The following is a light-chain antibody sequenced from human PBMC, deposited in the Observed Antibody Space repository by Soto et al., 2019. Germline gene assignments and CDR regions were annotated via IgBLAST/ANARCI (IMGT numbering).Light chain of an antibody. J-gene: IGLJ1*01. Sequence: QSVLTQPPSVSGAPGQRVTISCTGSSSNIGAGYDVHWYQQLPGTAPKLLIYGNSNRPSGVPDRFSGSKSGTSASLAITGLQAEDEADYYCQSYDSSPSAYVFGTGTKLTV. CDR3: QSYDSSPSAYV. CDR1: SSNIGAGYD. V-gene: IGLV1-40*01. CDR2: GNS.